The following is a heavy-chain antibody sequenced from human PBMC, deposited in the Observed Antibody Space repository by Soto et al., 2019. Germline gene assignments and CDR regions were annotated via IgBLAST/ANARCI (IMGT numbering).Heavy chain of an antibody. V-gene: IGHV3-21*01. CDR3: GSGYCSGDSCYSFYFQH. D-gene: IGHD2-15*01. CDR2: ISSSSSYI. Sequence: EVQLVESGGGLVKPGGSLRLSCAASGFTFSSYSMNWVRQAPGKGLEWVSSISSSSSYIYYADSVKGRFTISRDNAKNSLYLQMNSLRAEDTAVYYCGSGYCSGDSCYSFYFQHWGQGTLVTVSS. CDR1: GFTFSSYS. J-gene: IGHJ1*01.